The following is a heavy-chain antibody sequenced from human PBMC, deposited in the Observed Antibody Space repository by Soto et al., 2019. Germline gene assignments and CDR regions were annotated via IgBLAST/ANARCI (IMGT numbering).Heavy chain of an antibody. V-gene: IGHV4-34*01. CDR2: INHSGST. J-gene: IGHJ5*02. CDR1: GGSFSGYY. D-gene: IGHD6-13*01. CDR3: ARGRRSSSWDRTGNWFDP. Sequence: LSLTCAVYGGSFSGYYWSWIRQPPGKGLEWIGEINHSGSTNYNPSLKSRVTISVDTSKNQFSLKLSSVTAADTAVYYCARGRRSSSWDRTGNWFDPWGQGTLVTVS.